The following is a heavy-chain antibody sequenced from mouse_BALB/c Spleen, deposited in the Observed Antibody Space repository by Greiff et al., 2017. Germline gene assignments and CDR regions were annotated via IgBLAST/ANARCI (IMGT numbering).Heavy chain of an antibody. CDR1: GFNIKDYY. CDR2: IDPENGNT. V-gene: IGHV14-1*02. J-gene: IGHJ3*01. D-gene: IGHD2-4*01. CDR3: ARPLSTMITTRFAY. Sequence: VQLKESGAELVRPGALVKLSCKASGFNIKDYYMHWVKQRPEQGLEWIGWIDPENGNTIYDPKFQGKASITADTSSNTAYLQLSSLTSEDTAVYYCARPLSTMITTRFAYWGQGTLGTVSA.